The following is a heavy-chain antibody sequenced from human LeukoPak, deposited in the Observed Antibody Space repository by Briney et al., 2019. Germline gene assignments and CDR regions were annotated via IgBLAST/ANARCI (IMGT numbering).Heavy chain of an antibody. D-gene: IGHD3-10*01. V-gene: IGHV3-23*01. CDR3: AKDWVGYYGSGSLHFDP. CDR1: GFTFSSYA. Sequence: QTGGSLRLSCAASGFTFSSYAMSWVRQAPGKGLEWVSAISGSGGSTYYADSVKGRFTISRDNSKDTLYLQMNSLRAEDTAVYYCAKDWVGYYGSGSLHFDPWGQGTLVTVSS. J-gene: IGHJ5*02. CDR2: ISGSGGST.